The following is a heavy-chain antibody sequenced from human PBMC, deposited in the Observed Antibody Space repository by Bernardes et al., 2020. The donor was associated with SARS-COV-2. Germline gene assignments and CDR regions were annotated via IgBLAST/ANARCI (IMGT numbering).Heavy chain of an antibody. Sequence: GGSLRLSCAASGFTFSTYGMSWVRQAPGKGLEWVSGISGSGGHTYNADSVKGRFTISRDNSKNTLYLQMNSLRAEDPAVYYCAKVSVPGNYYYNYCAMDVWGQRPTVSVSS. CDR1: GFTFSTYG. J-gene: IGHJ6*02. CDR3: AKVSVPGNYYYNYCAMDV. D-gene: IGHD6-19*01. CDR2: ISGSGGHT. V-gene: IGHV3-23*01.